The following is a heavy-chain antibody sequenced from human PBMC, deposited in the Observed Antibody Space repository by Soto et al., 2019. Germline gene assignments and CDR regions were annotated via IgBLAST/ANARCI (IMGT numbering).Heavy chain of an antibody. CDR2: IYYSGST. V-gene: IGHV4-39*01. D-gene: IGHD3-10*02. Sequence: PGKGLEWIGSIYYSGSTYYNPSLKSRVTISVDTSKNQFSLKLSSVTAADTAVYFCQTQDGLRYVRSVSALLLNPSDL. CDR3: QTQDGLRYVRSVSALLLNPSDL. J-gene: IGHJ2*01.